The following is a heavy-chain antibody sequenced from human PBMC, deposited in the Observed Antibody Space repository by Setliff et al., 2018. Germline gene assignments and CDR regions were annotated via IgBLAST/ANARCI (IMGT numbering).Heavy chain of an antibody. D-gene: IGHD5-12*01. CDR1: GFTFSSYS. CDR3: AREKMATNYYYYYMDV. J-gene: IGHJ6*03. CDR2: ISSSGSTI. V-gene: IGHV3-48*01. Sequence: GGSLRLSCAASGFTFSSYSMNWVRQAPGKGLEWVSYISSSGSTIYYADSVKGRFTISRDNSKNSLYLQMNSLRAEDTAVYYCAREKMATNYYYYYMDVWGKGTTVTVSS.